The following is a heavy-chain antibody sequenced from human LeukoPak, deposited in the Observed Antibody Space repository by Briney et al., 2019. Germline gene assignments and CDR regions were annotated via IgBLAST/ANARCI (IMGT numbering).Heavy chain of an antibody. V-gene: IGHV3-7*01. J-gene: IGHJ6*03. Sequence: GGSLRLSCAASGFTFTTYWLGWVRRPPGKGLEWVANIKQDGTEKYYVDSVKGRFTISRDNAKNSLYLQMNSLRAEDTAVYYCARDPYSGSYGNYYYYYMDVWGKGTTVTISS. CDR1: GFTFTTYW. CDR2: IKQDGTEK. D-gene: IGHD1-26*01. CDR3: ARDPYSGSYGNYYYYYMDV.